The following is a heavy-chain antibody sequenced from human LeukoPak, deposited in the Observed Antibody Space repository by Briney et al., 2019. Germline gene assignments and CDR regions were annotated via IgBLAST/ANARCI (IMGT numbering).Heavy chain of an antibody. J-gene: IGHJ4*02. V-gene: IGHV1-8*01. D-gene: IGHD6-19*01. CDR3: ARGRDIEVAAS. CDR1: GDTFTSYG. Sequence: ASVKVSRKGSGDTFTSYGINWVRQAPGQGLEWVAWMNPSNGNTGCAQKFQGRITMTRNTSISTAYMELNSLRSEDTAVYYCARGRDIEVAASWGQGTLVTVSS. CDR2: MNPSNGNT.